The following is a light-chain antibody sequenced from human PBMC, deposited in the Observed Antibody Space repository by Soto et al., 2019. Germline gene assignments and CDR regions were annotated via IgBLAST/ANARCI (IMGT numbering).Light chain of an antibody. V-gene: IGKV3-11*01. J-gene: IGKJ3*01. CDR2: DAS. CDR1: QSVSSY. CDR3: QQRSNWLIT. Sequence: EIVLTQSPATLSLFPGERATLSCRASQSVSSYLAWYQQKPGQAPRLLIYDASNRATGIPARFSGSGSGTDLTLTISSLEPEDFAVYYCQQRSNWLITFGPGTKVDIK.